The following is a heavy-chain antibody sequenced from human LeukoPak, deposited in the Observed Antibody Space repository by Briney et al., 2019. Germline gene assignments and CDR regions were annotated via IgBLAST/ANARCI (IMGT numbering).Heavy chain of an antibody. J-gene: IGHJ5*02. CDR2: IYYSGST. D-gene: IGHD3-10*01. V-gene: IGHV4-39*01. CDR1: GGSISSSSYY. CDR3: ARHFNYYGSGSYYVVGNNAYNWFDP. Sequence: SEALSLTCTVSGGSISSSSYYWGWIRQPPGKGLEWIGSIYYSGSTYYNPSLKSRVTISVDTSKNQFSLKLSSVTAADTAVYYCARHFNYYGSGSYYVVGNNAYNWFDPWGQGTLVTVSS.